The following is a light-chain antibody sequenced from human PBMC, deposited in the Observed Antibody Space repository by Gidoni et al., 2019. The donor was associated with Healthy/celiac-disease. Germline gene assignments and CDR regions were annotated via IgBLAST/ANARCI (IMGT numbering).Light chain of an antibody. CDR3: QAWDSSTFYV. V-gene: IGLV3-1*01. Sequence: SYELTQPPSVSVSPGQTASITCSGDKLGDEYACWYQQKPGQSPVLVIYQDSKRPSGIPERLSGSNSGNTATLTISGTQAMDEADYYCQAWDSSTFYVFGTGTKVTVL. CDR2: QDS. CDR1: KLGDEY. J-gene: IGLJ1*01.